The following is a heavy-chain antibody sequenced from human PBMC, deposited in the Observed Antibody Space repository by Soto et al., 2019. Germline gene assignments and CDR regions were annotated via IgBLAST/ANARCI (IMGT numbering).Heavy chain of an antibody. D-gene: IGHD6-6*01. CDR3: ARVAARRGGSAEFNY. CDR1: GFTFSSYS. Sequence: PGGSLRLSCAASGFTFSSYSMNWVRQAPGKGLEWVSSISSSSSYIYYADSVKGRFTISRDNAKNSLYLQMNSLRAEDTAVYYCARVAARRGGSAEFNYWGQGTLVTVSS. J-gene: IGHJ4*02. CDR2: ISSSSSYI. V-gene: IGHV3-21*01.